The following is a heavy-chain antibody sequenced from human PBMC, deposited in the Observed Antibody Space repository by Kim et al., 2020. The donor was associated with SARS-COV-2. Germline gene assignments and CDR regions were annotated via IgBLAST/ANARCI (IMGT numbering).Heavy chain of an antibody. CDR1: GFTFSNDN. D-gene: IGHD6-19*01. Sequence: GGSLRLSCAASGFTFSNDNMIWVRQAPGKGLEWVSYINKMSSLISYADSVKGRFTISRDNAKNSLYLQMNSLRDEDTAVYYCAKGDGWYSDYWGQGTLVIVSS. V-gene: IGHV3-48*02. CDR2: INKMSSLI. CDR3: AKGDGWYSDY. J-gene: IGHJ4*02.